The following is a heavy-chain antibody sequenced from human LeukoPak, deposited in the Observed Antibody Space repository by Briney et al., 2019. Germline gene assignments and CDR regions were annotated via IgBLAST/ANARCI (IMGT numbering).Heavy chain of an antibody. CDR2: IEPNSGGA. D-gene: IGHD3-22*01. CDR1: GYTFTVKF. V-gene: IGHV1-2*04. Sequence: GASVKVSCKTSGYTFTVKFLHWLRQAPGRGLEWMAGIEPNSGGAVYGQNFRGWVTVTRDTPVSTAYMELSRLRSDDTAVYYCAVENFYDRSGYSKAFDYWGQGTLVTVSS. CDR3: AVENFYDRSGYSKAFDY. J-gene: IGHJ4*02.